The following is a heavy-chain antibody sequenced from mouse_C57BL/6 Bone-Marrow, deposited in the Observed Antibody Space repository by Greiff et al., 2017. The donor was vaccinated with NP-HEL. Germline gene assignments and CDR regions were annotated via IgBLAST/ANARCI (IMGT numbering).Heavy chain of an antibody. CDR3: ARRGDYGSSPYWYFDV. V-gene: IGHV1-9*01. J-gene: IGHJ1*03. CDR2: ILPGSGST. Sequence: VESGASVKLSCKATGYTFTGYWIEWVKQRPGHGLEWIGEILPGSGSTNYNEKFKGKATFTADTSSNTAYMQLSSLTTEDSAIYYCARRGDYGSSPYWYFDVWGTGTTVTVSS. CDR1: GYTFTGYW. D-gene: IGHD1-1*01.